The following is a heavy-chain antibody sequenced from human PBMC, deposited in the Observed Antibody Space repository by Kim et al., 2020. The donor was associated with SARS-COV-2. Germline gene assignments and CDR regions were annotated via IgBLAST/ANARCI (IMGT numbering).Heavy chain of an antibody. J-gene: IGHJ4*02. CDR1: GFTFSSYG. D-gene: IGHD3-22*01. Sequence: LSLTCAASGFTFSSYGMNWVRQVPGKGLEWVASISTGSKFASYAESLKGRFTISRDNAKNSLYLQMNSLRAEDTAVYYCARGGLMYYFDSSGLWGQG. V-gene: IGHV3-21*01. CDR3: ARGGLMYYFDSSGL. CDR2: ISTGSKFA.